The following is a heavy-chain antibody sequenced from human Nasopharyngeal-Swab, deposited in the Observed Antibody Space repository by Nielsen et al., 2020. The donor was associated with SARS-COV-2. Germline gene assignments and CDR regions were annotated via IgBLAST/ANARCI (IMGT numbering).Heavy chain of an antibody. Sequence: ASAQVSCKASAYTFTSYGISWLRQPPGQGLEWMGWVSAYNGNTNYAQKLQGRVTMTTDTSTSTAYMELRSLRSDDTAVYYCARDLRRGYYDKEYGMDVWGQGTTVTVSS. J-gene: IGHJ6*02. V-gene: IGHV1-18*04. CDR1: AYTFTSYG. D-gene: IGHD3-22*01. CDR3: ARDLRRGYYDKEYGMDV. CDR2: VSAYNGNT.